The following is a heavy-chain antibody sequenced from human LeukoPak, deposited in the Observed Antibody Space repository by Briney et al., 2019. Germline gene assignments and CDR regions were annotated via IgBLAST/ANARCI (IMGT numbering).Heavy chain of an antibody. D-gene: IGHD3-10*01. J-gene: IGHJ5*02. CDR3: AKTVITMVRGIIVGPNWFDP. CDR2: IGGSGGST. CDR1: GFTFSSYA. V-gene: IGHV3-23*01. Sequence: PGGSLRLSCAASGFTFSSYAMSWVRQARGKGLEWVSTIGGSGGSTYYVDSVKGRFTISRDNSKNTLYLQMNSLSAEDTAVYYCAKTVITMVRGIIVGPNWFDPWGQGTLVTISS.